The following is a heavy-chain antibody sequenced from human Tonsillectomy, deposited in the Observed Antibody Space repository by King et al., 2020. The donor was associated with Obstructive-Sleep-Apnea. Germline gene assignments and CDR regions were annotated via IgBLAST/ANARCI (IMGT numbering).Heavy chain of an antibody. D-gene: IGHD6-19*01. CDR2: IYYSGSA. J-gene: IGHJ4*02. CDR3: ARDGDSSGFGADY. CDR1: GGSISSYY. Sequence: VQLQESGPGLVKPSETLSLTCTVSGGSISSYYWSWIRQPPGKGLEWIGYIYYSGSANYNPSLKSRVTISVDTSKNQFSLKLSSVTAADTAVYYCARDGDSSGFGADYWGQGTLVTVSS. V-gene: IGHV4-59*08.